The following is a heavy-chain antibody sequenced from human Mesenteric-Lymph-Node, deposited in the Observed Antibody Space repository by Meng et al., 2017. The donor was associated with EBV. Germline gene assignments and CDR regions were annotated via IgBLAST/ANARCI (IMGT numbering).Heavy chain of an antibody. CDR3: VGSGVVVATLDF. V-gene: IGHV3-33*01. Sequence: QVQLGDSGGGVVQPGRSLRLSCAASGFTFSRYGMHWVRQAPGKGLEWVAVIWYDGSKTYYAESVEGRFTISRDNSKNTLYLQMNSLRVEDTGVYYCVGSGVVVATLDFWGQGTLVTVSS. D-gene: IGHD2-15*01. J-gene: IGHJ4*02. CDR1: GFTFSRYG. CDR2: IWYDGSKT.